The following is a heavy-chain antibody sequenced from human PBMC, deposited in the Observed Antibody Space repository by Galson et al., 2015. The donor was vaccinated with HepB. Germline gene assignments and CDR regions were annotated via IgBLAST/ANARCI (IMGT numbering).Heavy chain of an antibody. D-gene: IGHD6-25*01. V-gene: IGHV3-21*01. Sequence: SLRLSCAASGFTFSSHNMKWVRQAPEKGLEWVSSISGDSAWIYYADSVKGRFAISRDNTKNSLYLQMDSLRDEDTAFYYCARGQLGPQRNDWFDPWGQGTLVTVSS. CDR1: GFTFSSHN. J-gene: IGHJ5*02. CDR3: ARGQLGPQRNDWFDP. CDR2: ISGDSAWI.